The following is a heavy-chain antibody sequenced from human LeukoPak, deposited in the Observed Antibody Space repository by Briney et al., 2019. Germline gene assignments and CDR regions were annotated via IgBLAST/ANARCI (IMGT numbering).Heavy chain of an antibody. CDR1: GGTFISYT. CDR3: AIDSGNPRRGHTYGMDV. J-gene: IGHJ6*02. V-gene: IGHV1-69*10. Sequence: ASVKVSCKASGGTFISYTISWVGQAPGKGREWMGRIIPILGIANYVQKFQGRVTITADKSTTTAYMKLSSLRSEHTAVYYCAIDSGNPRRGHTYGMDVWGQGTTVTVSS. D-gene: IGHD1-26*01. CDR2: IIPILGIA.